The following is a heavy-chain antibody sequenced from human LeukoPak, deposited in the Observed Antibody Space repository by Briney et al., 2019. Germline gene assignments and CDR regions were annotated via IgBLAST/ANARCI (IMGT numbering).Heavy chain of an antibody. Sequence: PGGSLRLSCAASGFTFSSYAMSWVRQPPRKGLEWVSAISGSGGRTYYADSVKGRFTISRDNSKNTLYLQMNSLRAEDTAVYYCAKSFAFGGVIVPGFDYWGQGTLVTVSS. D-gene: IGHD3-16*02. CDR3: AKSFAFGGVIVPGFDY. J-gene: IGHJ4*02. V-gene: IGHV3-23*01. CDR1: GFTFSSYA. CDR2: ISGSGGRT.